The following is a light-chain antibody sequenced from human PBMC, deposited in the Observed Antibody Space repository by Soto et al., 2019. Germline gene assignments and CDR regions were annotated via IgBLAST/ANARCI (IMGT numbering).Light chain of an antibody. CDR2: GAS. Sequence: EIVVTQAPATPSVSPGEKATLSCRGSQSVSSNLAWYQQKPGQAPRLLIYGASTRATGIPARFSGSGSGTEFTLTISSLQSEDFAVYYCQQYNNWPPITFGQGTRLEIK. CDR1: QSVSSN. V-gene: IGKV3-15*01. CDR3: QQYNNWPPIT. J-gene: IGKJ5*01.